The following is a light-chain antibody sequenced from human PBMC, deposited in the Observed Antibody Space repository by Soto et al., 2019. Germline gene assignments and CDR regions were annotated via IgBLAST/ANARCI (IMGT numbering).Light chain of an antibody. CDR2: WAS. CDR1: QNVLYTSNNKHY. J-gene: IGKJ3*01. CDR3: QQYFSTPLT. V-gene: IGKV4-1*01. Sequence: DFVLTQSPDSLAVSLGERATINCKSSQNVLYTSNNKHYLAWYQQKPGQPPKLLIYWASNRNSGVPDRFSGSGSRTDFSLSISSLQAEDVAVYFCQQYFSTPLTFGPGTKVDI.